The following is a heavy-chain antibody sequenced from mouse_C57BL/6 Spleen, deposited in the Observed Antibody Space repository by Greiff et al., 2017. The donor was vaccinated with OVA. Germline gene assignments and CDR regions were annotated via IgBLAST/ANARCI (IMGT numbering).Heavy chain of an antibody. V-gene: IGHV1-59*01. Sequence: VQLQQPGAELVRPGTSVKLSCKASGYTFTSYWMHWVKQRPGQGLEWIGVIDPSDSYTNYNQKFKGKATLTVDTSSSTAYMQLSSLTSEDSAVYYCARSNPAWFAYWGQGTLVTVSA. J-gene: IGHJ3*01. CDR3: ARSNPAWFAY. D-gene: IGHD2-5*01. CDR2: IDPSDSYT. CDR1: GYTFTSYW.